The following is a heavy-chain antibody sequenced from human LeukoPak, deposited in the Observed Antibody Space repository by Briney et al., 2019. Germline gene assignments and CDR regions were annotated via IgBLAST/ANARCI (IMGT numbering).Heavy chain of an antibody. D-gene: IGHD2-8*01. J-gene: IGHJ4*02. V-gene: IGHV3-33*01. CDR2: IWYDGSNK. CDR3: ARDSLMGSFYY. CDR1: GFTFSSYG. Sequence: GGSLRLSCAASGFTFSSYGMHWVRQAPGKGLEWVAVIWYDGSNKYYADSVKGRFTISRDNSKNTLYLQMNSLRAEDTAVYYCARDSLMGSFYYWGQGTLVTVSS.